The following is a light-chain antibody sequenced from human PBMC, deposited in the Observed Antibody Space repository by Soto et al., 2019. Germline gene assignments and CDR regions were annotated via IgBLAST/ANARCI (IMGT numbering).Light chain of an antibody. CDR3: QHYNCYSEA. Sequence: DIQMTQSPSTLSGSVGDRVTITCRASQTISSWLAWYQQKPGKAPKLLIYKASTLKSGVTSRFSGSGSGTEFTLTISSLQPDDFATYYCQHYNCYSEAFGQGTKVELK. CDR2: KAS. J-gene: IGKJ1*01. CDR1: QTISSW. V-gene: IGKV1-5*03.